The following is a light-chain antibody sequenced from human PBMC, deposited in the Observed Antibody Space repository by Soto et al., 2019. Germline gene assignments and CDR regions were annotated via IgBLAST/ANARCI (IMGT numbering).Light chain of an antibody. CDR2: AAS. CDR3: QPLDSYPIT. V-gene: IGKV1-9*01. Sequence: IQLTQSPSSLSASVGDRVTITCRASQGISSFLAWYHQKPGEAPKLLIYAASTLRSGVPSRFSGSRSGTDFTLTINSLQPEDFATYYCQPLDSYPITFGQGTRLEIK. J-gene: IGKJ5*01. CDR1: QGISSF.